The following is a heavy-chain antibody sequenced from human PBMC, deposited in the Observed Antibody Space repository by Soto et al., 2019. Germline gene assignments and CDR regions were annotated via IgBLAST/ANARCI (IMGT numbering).Heavy chain of an antibody. D-gene: IGHD6-13*01. Sequence: PGGSLRLSCAASGFTFSSYGMHWVRQAPGKGLEWVAVIWYDGSNKYYADSVKGRFTISRDNSKNTLYLQMNSLRAEDTAVYYCARDLAAAGSFDYWGQGTLVTVSS. CDR2: IWYDGSNK. CDR1: GFTFSSYG. CDR3: ARDLAAAGSFDY. J-gene: IGHJ4*02. V-gene: IGHV3-33*01.